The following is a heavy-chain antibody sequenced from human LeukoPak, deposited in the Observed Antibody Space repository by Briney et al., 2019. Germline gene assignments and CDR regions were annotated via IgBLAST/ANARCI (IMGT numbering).Heavy chain of an antibody. CDR1: GGSISNYY. D-gene: IGHD3-10*01. CDR3: ARGDLSCGGSGSYCAFDV. Sequence: SETLSLTCTISGGSISNYYWSWVRQPPGMGLEWIGFIHSTGSTHYNPSLKSRVTISIDTSNHQFSLKLSSVTAADTAVYYCARGDLSCGGSGSYCAFDVWGQGTMVTVSS. J-gene: IGHJ3*01. CDR2: IHSTGST. V-gene: IGHV4-4*09.